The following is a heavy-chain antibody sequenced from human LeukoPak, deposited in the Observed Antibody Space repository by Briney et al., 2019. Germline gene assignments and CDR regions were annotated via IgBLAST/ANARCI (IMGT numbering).Heavy chain of an antibody. V-gene: IGHV3-66*01. J-gene: IGHJ4*02. CDR1: GFTVSSNY. CDR3: AKDMLAGTTPRTDF. Sequence: QSGGSLRLSCAASGFTVSSNYMSWVRQAPGKGLEWVSVIYSGGSTYYADSVKGRFTISRDNSKNTLYLQMNSLRAEDTAVYYCAKDMLAGTTPRTDFWGQGTLVTVSS. D-gene: IGHD6-13*01. CDR2: IYSGGST.